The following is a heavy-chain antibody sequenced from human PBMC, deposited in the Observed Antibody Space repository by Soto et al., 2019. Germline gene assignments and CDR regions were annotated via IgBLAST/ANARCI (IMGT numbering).Heavy chain of an antibody. Sequence: QVQLVQSGAEVKKPGSSVKVSCKASGGTFSSYAISWVRQAPGQGLEWMGGIIPIFGTANYAQKFQGRVTITADESTSTAYMELGSLRSADTAVYYCARVGAAGRGYYYYYGMDVWGQGTTVTVSS. CDR2: IIPIFGTA. CDR3: ARVGAAGRGYYYYYGMDV. CDR1: GGTFSSYA. V-gene: IGHV1-69*12. D-gene: IGHD6-19*01. J-gene: IGHJ6*02.